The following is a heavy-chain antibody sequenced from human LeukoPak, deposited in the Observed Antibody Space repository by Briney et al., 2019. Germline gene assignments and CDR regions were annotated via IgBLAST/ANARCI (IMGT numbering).Heavy chain of an antibody. V-gene: IGHV3-23*01. Sequence: PGGSLRLSCAASGFTFSSYAMSWVRQAPGKGLEWVSGICGSGGRTYYADSVKGRFTLSRDNSKNTLYLQMNSLRAEDTDVYSCAKEPQGGNYDAWSGYYLDYWGRGALVTVSP. J-gene: IGHJ4*02. CDR3: AKEPQGGNYDAWSGYYLDY. CDR2: ICGSGGRT. D-gene: IGHD3-3*01. CDR1: GFTFSSYA.